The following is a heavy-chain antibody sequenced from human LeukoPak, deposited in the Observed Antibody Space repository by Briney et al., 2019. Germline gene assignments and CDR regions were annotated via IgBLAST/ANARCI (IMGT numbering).Heavy chain of an antibody. D-gene: IGHD3-22*01. CDR1: GLTFNSYA. J-gene: IGHJ4*02. CDR2: ISNDGTNQ. CDR3: ARGSYYYDSSPQPNLDY. Sequence: GRSLRLSCAASGLTFNSYAMLCLRDAPGKALEWVAVISNDGTNQYCAVSVKGRFTITRDNSKNTLYLQMNSLRAEDTAVYYCARGSYYYDSSPQPNLDYWGQGTLVTVSS. V-gene: IGHV3-30-3*01.